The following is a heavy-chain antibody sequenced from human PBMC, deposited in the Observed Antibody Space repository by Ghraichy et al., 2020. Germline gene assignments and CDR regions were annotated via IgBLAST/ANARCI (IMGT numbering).Heavy chain of an antibody. D-gene: IGHD1-26*01. J-gene: IGHJ4*02. CDR3: ARVHSGAYYGLPDY. V-gene: IGHV4-59*12. CDR1: GGSISGYY. Sequence: SQTLSLTCTVSGGSISGYYWNWIRQPPGKGLEWIGYIYYSGSTNYNPSLKSRVTISVDTSKNQFSLKLSSVTAADTAVYYCARVHSGAYYGLPDYWGPGTLLTLSS. CDR2: IYYSGST.